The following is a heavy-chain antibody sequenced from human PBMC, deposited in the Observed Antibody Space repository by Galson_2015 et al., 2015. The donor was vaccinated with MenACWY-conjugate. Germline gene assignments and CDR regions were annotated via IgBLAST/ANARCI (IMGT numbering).Heavy chain of an antibody. V-gene: IGHV4-59*08. D-gene: IGHD3-16*01. CDR2: IYYSGST. CDR3: VRQGGDDAFNV. J-gene: IGHJ3*01. Sequence: ETLSLTCSVSGDSISGYYWSWIRQPPGPRLEWIGSIYYSGSTTYNPSLTTRVTLSVETSKSQFSLNLTSVTAADTAVYYCVRQGGDDAFNVWGQGTMVAVAS. CDR1: GDSISGYY.